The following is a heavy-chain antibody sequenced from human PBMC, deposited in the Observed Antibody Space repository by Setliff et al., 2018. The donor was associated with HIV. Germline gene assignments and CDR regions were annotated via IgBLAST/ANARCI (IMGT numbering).Heavy chain of an antibody. Sequence: VASVKVSCKASGYTFTSYGISWVRQAPGQGLEWMGWISAYSGNTNYAQKLQGRVTMTTDTSTSTAYMELRSLRSDDTAVYYCARVAWYYSFWSGLGDAFDIWGQGIMVTVSS. D-gene: IGHD3-3*01. CDR3: ARVAWYYSFWSGLGDAFDI. J-gene: IGHJ3*02. CDR1: GYTFTSYG. V-gene: IGHV1-18*01. CDR2: ISAYSGNT.